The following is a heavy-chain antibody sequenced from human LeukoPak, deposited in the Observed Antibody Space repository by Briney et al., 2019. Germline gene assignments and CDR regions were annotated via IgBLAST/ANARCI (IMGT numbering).Heavy chain of an antibody. V-gene: IGHV4-31*03. J-gene: IGHJ4*02. Sequence: SQTLSLTCTVSGGSISSGGYYWSWIRQHPGKGLEWFGYIYYSGSTYYNPSLKSRVTISVDTSKNQFSLKLSSVTAADTAVYYCARGGDGFYDSSGYYYTWGQGTLVTVSS. D-gene: IGHD3-22*01. CDR3: ARGGDGFYDSSGYYYT. CDR1: GGSISSGGYY. CDR2: IYYSGST.